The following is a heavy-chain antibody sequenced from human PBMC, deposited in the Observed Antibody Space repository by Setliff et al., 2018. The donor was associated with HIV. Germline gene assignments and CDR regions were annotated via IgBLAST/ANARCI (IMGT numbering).Heavy chain of an antibody. CDR3: ARGIYDFWSGYADY. J-gene: IGHJ4*02. V-gene: IGHV1-3*03. CDR2: INAGNGNT. CDR1: GYTFTSYA. Sequence: ASVKVSCKASGYTFTSYAIHWMRQAPGQRLEWMGWINAGNGNTKFSQEFQGRVTITRDTSAGTAYMELSSLRSEDMAVYYCARGIYDFWSGYADYWGQGTLVTVSS. D-gene: IGHD3-3*01.